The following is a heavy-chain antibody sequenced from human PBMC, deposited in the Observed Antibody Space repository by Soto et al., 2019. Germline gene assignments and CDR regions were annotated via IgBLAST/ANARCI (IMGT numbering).Heavy chain of an antibody. D-gene: IGHD3-10*01. J-gene: IGHJ5*02. CDR3: QRGTKGPGHYGPGRQGGFGP. V-gene: IGHV1-69*06. Sequence: QVQLVQSGAEVKKSGSSVKVSCKASGGTFISHAINWVRQVPGQGLEWMGVIIPVTETPNYAQKFQGRVTISADKSTTKVCLELMSLRSGDTAVYYSQRGTKGPGHYGPGRQGGFGPWGHGTLVTVSS. CDR2: IIPVTETP. CDR1: GGTFISHA.